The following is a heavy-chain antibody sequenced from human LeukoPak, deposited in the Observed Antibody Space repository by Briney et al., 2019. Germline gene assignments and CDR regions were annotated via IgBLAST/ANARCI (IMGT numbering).Heavy chain of an antibody. CDR2: VNHSGST. CDR3: ARSRVCSSTSCYEKYYYMDV. CDR1: GGSFSGYY. Sequence: SETLSLTCAVYGGSFSGYYWSWIRQPPGKGLEWIGEVNHSGSTNYNPSLKSRVTISVDTSKIQFSLKLSSVTAADTAVYYCARSRVCSSTSCYEKYYYMDVWGKGTTVTVSS. V-gene: IGHV4-34*01. J-gene: IGHJ6*03. D-gene: IGHD2-2*01.